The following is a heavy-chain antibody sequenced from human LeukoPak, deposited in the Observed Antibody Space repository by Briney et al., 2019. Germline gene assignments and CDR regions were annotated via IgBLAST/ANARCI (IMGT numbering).Heavy chain of an antibody. D-gene: IGHD3-22*01. J-gene: IGHJ6*02. Sequence: GGSLRLSCAASGFTFSSYGMHWVRQAPGKGLEWVAVISYDGSNKYYADSVKGRFTISRDNSKNTLYLQMNSLRAEDTAVHYCAKDGTMIPCMDVWGQGTTVTVSS. V-gene: IGHV3-30*18. CDR2: ISYDGSNK. CDR1: GFTFSSYG. CDR3: AKDGTMIPCMDV.